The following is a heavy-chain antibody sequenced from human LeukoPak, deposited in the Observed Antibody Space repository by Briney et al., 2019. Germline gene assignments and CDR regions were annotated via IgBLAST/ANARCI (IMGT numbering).Heavy chain of an antibody. D-gene: IGHD3-22*01. V-gene: IGHV4-59*01. CDR2: IYYSGST. J-gene: IGHJ4*01. CDR3: ARDTPCYYDSSGYLD. CDR1: GGSISSYY. Sequence: PSETLSLTCTVSGGSISSYYWSWIRQPPGKGLEWIGYIYYSGSTNYNPSLKSRVTISVDTSKNQFSLKLSSVTAADTAVYYCARDTPCYYDSSGYLDWGQEPWSPSPQ.